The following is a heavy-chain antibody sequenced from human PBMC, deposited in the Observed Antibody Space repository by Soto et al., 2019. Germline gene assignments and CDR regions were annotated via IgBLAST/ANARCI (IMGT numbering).Heavy chain of an antibody. CDR1: GFTFSNFA. J-gene: IGHJ1*01. Sequence: EVQLLESGGGLVQPGGSLRLSCAASGFTFSNFAMNWVRHTPGKGLELVSGIGGSGTITYYADSVKGRFTISRDNSKNTLYLQMNSLRDADTAVYYCASCLRVAYSTNGLWQNIQDWGQGTLVTVSS. D-gene: IGHD2-8*01. CDR2: IGGSGTIT. CDR3: ASCLRVAYSTNGLWQNIQD. V-gene: IGHV3-23*01.